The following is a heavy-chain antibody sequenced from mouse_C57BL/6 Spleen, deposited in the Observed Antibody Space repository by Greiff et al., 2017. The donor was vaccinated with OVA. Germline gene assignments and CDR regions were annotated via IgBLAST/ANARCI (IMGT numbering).Heavy chain of an antibody. CDR2: IYPGDGDT. D-gene: IGHD3-1*01. J-gene: IGHJ3*01. Sequence: VKLVESGPELVKPGASVKISCKASGYAFSSSWMNWVKQRPGKGLEWIGRIYPGDGDTNYNGKFKGKATLTADKSSSTAYMQLSSLTSEDSSVYFCARSGCEGDFFAYWGQGTLVTVSA. CDR3: ARSGCEGDFFAY. CDR1: GYAFSSSW. V-gene: IGHV1-82*01.